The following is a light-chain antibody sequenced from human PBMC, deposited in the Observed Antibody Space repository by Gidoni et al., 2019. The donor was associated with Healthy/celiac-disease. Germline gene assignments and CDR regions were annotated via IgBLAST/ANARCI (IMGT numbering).Light chain of an antibody. CDR3: QQSYSTRWT. Sequence: DIQMTQSPSSLSASVGDRVTITCRASQSISSYLNWYQQKPGKAPKLLIYAASSLQSGVPSRFSGSGSGTDFTLTISSLQPEDFATYYCQQSYSTRWTFTKGPRWKSN. CDR2: AAS. CDR1: QSISSY. V-gene: IGKV1-39*01. J-gene: IGKJ1*01.